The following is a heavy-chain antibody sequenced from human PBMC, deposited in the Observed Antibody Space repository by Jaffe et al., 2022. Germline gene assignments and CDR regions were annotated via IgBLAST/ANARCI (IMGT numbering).Heavy chain of an antibody. CDR3: ARPRGDIVVVVAATKGWDDAFDI. CDR1: GGSISSSSYY. V-gene: IGHV4-39*01. CDR2: IYYSGST. J-gene: IGHJ3*02. D-gene: IGHD2-15*01. Sequence: QLQLQESGPGLVKPSETLSLTCTVSGGSISSSSYYWGWIRQPPGKGLEWIGSIYYSGSTYYNPSLKSRVTISVDTSKNQFSLKLSSVTAADTAVYYCARPRGDIVVVVAATKGWDDAFDIWGQGTMVTVSS.